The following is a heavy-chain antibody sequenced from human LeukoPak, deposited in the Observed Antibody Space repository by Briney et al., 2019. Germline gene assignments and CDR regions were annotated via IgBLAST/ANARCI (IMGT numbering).Heavy chain of an antibody. D-gene: IGHD4-23*01. CDR1: GFTFSSYG. CDR2: INSDGSST. CDR3: ASADYGGNRRYFDY. Sequence: PGRSLRLSCAASGFTFSSYGMHWVRQAPGKGLVWVSRINSDGSSTSYADSVRGRFTISRDNAKNTLYLQMNSLRAEDTAVYYCASADYGGNRRYFDYWGQGTLVTVSS. J-gene: IGHJ4*02. V-gene: IGHV3-74*01.